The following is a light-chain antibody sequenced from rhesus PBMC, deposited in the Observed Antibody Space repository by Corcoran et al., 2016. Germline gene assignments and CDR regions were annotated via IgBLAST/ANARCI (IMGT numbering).Light chain of an antibody. V-gene: IGKV1-74*01. J-gene: IGKJ4*01. CDR2: KAS. CDR3: PQSFAVPPT. Sequence: DIQMTQSPSSLSASVGDRVTITCRASENGNNHLNWYQQKPGKAPKFLIYKASTLQGGVPSRCSGSGSGTDYTFTISTLQPADVATYYCPQSFAVPPTFGGGTKVELK. CDR1: ENGNNH.